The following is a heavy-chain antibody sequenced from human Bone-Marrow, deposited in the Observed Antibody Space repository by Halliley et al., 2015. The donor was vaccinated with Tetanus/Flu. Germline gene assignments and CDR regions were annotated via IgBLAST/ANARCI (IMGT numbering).Heavy chain of an antibody. D-gene: IGHD5-12*01. Sequence: MGWIHGGNGNTRYSQTFQGRVTISRDTSAGTAYMELPSLTSEDTAVYYCARSTGYGGVCDNWGPGSLVTVSS. CDR2: IHGGNGNT. J-gene: IGHJ4*02. V-gene: IGHV1-3*01. CDR3: ARSTGYGGVCDN.